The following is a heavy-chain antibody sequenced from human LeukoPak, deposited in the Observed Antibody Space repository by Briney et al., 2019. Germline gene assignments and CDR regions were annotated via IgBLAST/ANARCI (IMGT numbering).Heavy chain of an antibody. D-gene: IGHD3-22*01. V-gene: IGHV3-7*01. J-gene: IGHJ3*02. CDR3: ANYYDSSGYYALDM. Sequence: GGSLRLSCAASGFTFSRYWMSWVRQAPGKGLEWVANINEDGSEKNYVDSVKGRFTISRDNAKNSLYSEMNSLTAEDTAVYYCANYYDSSGYYALDMWGQGTMVTVSP. CDR1: GFTFSRYW. CDR2: INEDGSEK.